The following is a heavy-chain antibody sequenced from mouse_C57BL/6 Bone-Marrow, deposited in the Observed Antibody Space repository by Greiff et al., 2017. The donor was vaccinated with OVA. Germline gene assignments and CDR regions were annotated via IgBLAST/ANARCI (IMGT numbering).Heavy chain of an antibody. CDR2: INYDGSST. CDR1: GFTFSDYY. J-gene: IGHJ2*01. Sequence: EVHLVESEGGLVQPGSSMKLSCTASGFTFSDYYMAWVRQVPEKGLEWVANINYDGSSTYYLDSLKSRFIISRDNAKNILYLQMSSLKSEDTATYYCARDAGRGNYFDYWGQGTTLTVSS. V-gene: IGHV5-16*01. D-gene: IGHD1-1*01. CDR3: ARDAGRGNYFDY.